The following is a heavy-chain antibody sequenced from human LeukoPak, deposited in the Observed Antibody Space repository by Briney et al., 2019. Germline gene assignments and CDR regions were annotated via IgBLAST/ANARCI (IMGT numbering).Heavy chain of an antibody. CDR3: AKVRYDSSGYQSPYFDY. CDR1: GFTFSSYA. V-gene: IGHV3-23*01. Sequence: GGSLRLSCAASGFTFSSYAMSWVRQAPGKGLEWVSVISGSGGSTYYADSVKGRFTISRDNSKNTLYLQMNSLRAEDTAVYYCAKVRYDSSGYQSPYFDYWGQGILVNVSS. CDR2: ISGSGGST. D-gene: IGHD3-22*01. J-gene: IGHJ4*02.